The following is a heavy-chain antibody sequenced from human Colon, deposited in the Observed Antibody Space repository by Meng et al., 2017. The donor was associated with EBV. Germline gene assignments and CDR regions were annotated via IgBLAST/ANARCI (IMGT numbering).Heavy chain of an antibody. J-gene: IGHJ5*02. CDR1: GGAIGMYY. Sequence: QVQSRTSGQGHGYPLQPPSITCTSSGGAIGMYYWSWIRQPPGKGLEWIGYIYYSGRTNYNPSLKSRVTISVDTSKNQFSLKLSSVTAADTAVYYCARHFINWFDPWGQGTLVTVSS. CDR3: ARHFINWFDP. V-gene: IGHV4-59*08. CDR2: IYYSGRT.